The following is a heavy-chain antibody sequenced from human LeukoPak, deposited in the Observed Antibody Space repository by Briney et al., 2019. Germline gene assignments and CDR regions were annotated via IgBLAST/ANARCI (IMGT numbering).Heavy chain of an antibody. Sequence: KSGRSLRLSCAASGFTFNEYYMRWIRQAPGKGLEWVSYISISSTTIYYTDSVKGRFTISRDNAKNSLYLQMNSLRAEDTAVYYCARQDYGDSDVFDIWGEGTMVTVSS. CDR3: ARQDYGDSDVFDI. J-gene: IGHJ3*02. CDR1: GFTFNEYY. D-gene: IGHD4-17*01. V-gene: IGHV3-11*04. CDR2: ISISSTTI.